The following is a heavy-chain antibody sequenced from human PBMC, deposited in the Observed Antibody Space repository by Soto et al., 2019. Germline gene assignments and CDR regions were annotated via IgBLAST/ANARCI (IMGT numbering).Heavy chain of an antibody. CDR3: ARVASKKYSSTSGYHFDY. Sequence: GGSLRLSCPASGFPLSSYAMHWFRQAPGKGLEWLAVISYDGSNKYYADSVKSRFTITRDNSKNTLYLQLNSLRAEDTAVYYCARVASKKYSSTSGYHFDYWGQGTLVTVSS. CDR1: GFPLSSYA. D-gene: IGHD6-13*01. CDR2: ISYDGSNK. V-gene: IGHV3-30*04. J-gene: IGHJ4*02.